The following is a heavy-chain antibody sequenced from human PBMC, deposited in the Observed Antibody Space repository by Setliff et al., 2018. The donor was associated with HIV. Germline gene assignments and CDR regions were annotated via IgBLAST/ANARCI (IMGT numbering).Heavy chain of an antibody. CDR2: INDSGSI. D-gene: IGHD3-10*01. V-gene: IGHV4-34*01. Sequence: SETLSLTCAVYGGSLNTNHWSWIRQSPGKGLEWIGEINDSGSINYNPSLKSRITISADASKNQFSLKLTSMIAADTAMFYCARGRGPMGGDAFEIWGQGTMVTVSS. CDR1: GGSLNTNH. CDR3: ARGRGPMGGDAFEI. J-gene: IGHJ3*02.